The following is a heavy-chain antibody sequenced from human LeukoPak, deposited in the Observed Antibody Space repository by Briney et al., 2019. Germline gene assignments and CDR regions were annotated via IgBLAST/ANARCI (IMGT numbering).Heavy chain of an antibody. CDR3: ARRGSYFGGFDY. D-gene: IGHD1-26*01. CDR1: GFTFSNND. CDR2: ISGSGDNT. V-gene: IGHV3-23*01. J-gene: IGHJ4*02. Sequence: PGGSLRLSCAASGFTFSNNDMSWVRQAPGKGLEWVSAISGSGDNTNYGDSVKGRFTISRDNAKNRLFLQMSSLRVEDTAIYYCARRGSYFGGFDYWGQGTLVSVPS.